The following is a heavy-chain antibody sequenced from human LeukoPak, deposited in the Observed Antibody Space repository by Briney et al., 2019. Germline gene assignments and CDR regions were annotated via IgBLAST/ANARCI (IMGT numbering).Heavy chain of an antibody. Sequence: GGSLRLSCAASGFTFSSYWMSWVRQAPGKGLEWVANIKQDGSEKYYVDSVKGRFTISRDNAKNSLYLQMNSLRAEDTAVYYCARDLAVAGTGAPYYYYGMDVWGQGTTVTVSS. CDR3: ARDLAVAGTGAPYYYYGMDV. CDR1: GFTFSSYW. CDR2: IKQDGSEK. D-gene: IGHD6-19*01. J-gene: IGHJ6*02. V-gene: IGHV3-7*01.